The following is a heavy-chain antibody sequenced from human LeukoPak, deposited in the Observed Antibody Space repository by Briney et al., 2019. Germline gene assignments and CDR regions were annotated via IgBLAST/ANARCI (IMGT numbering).Heavy chain of an antibody. CDR2: ITSSSSNK. Sequence: GGSLKLSCAASGFPFSRYSMNWVRQAPGEGPNWVSSITSSSSNKDYVDSGKGRFTVSRDNAKNSLYLQMNSRRVEATVVNYFARDPPSRGTRYFDYWGQGILVTVSS. V-gene: IGHV3-21*01. D-gene: IGHD3-16*01. J-gene: IGHJ4*02. CDR3: ARDPPSRGTRYFDY. CDR1: GFPFSRYS.